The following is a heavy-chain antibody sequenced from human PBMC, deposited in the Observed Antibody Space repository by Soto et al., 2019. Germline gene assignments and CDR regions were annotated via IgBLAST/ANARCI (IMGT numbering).Heavy chain of an antibody. J-gene: IGHJ4*02. Sequence: GASVKVSCKASGYTFTSYGISWVRQAPGQGLERMGWISAYNGNTNYAQKLQGRVTMTTDTSTSTAYMELRSLRSDDTAVYYCGFSSSGWYLGAHFDYWGQGTLVTVSS. D-gene: IGHD6-19*01. CDR2: ISAYNGNT. CDR3: GFSSSGWYLGAHFDY. CDR1: GYTFTSYG. V-gene: IGHV1-18*01.